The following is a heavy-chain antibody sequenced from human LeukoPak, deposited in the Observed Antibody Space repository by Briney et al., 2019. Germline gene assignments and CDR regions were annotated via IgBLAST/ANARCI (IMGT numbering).Heavy chain of an antibody. CDR3: AKAQKVQHIVVVTAPIDY. D-gene: IGHD2-21*02. CDR1: GFTLSSYS. Sequence: GGSLRLSCAASGFTLSSYSMSWVRQAPGKGLEWVSAIIGSGGSTYYADSVKGRFTIPRDNSKNTLYLQMNSPRAEDTAVYYCAKAQKVQHIVVVTAPIDYWGQGTLVTVSS. J-gene: IGHJ4*02. CDR2: IIGSGGST. V-gene: IGHV3-23*01.